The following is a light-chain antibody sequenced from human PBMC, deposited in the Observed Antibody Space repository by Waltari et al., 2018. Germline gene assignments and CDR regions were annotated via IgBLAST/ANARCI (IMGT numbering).Light chain of an antibody. J-gene: IGKJ4*01. CDR2: TAS. CDR3: QQSSSSPHT. V-gene: IGKV1-39*01. CDR1: QAISGY. Sequence: DIEMTPSPSSLSASIGDRVTITCRASQAISGYLNWYQQKPGRAPKLLIYTASTLQSGVPSRFSGSGYGTDFTLTISSLQPEDFAIYSCQQSSSSPHTFGGGTKVE.